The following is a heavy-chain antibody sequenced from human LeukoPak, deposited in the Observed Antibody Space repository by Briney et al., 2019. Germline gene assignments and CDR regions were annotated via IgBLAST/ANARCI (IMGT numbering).Heavy chain of an antibody. V-gene: IGHV1-3*01. CDR1: GYTFTGYY. CDR2: INAGNGNT. CDR3: ARRSLDTAMVSDAFDI. Sequence: ASVKVSCKASGYTFTGYYMHWVRQAPGQGLEWMGWINAGNGNTKYSQKFQGRVTITRDTSASTAYMELSSLRSEDTAVYYCARRSLDTAMVSDAFDIWGQGTMVTVSS. D-gene: IGHD5-18*01. J-gene: IGHJ3*02.